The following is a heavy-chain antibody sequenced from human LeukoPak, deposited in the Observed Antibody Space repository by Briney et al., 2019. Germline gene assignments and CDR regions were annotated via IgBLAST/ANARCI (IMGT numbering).Heavy chain of an antibody. V-gene: IGHV4-38-2*01. CDR3: ARVGFLLGYCSSTSCSHREARVGPGDYGMDV. Sequence: PSETPSLTCAVSGYSISSGYYWGWIRQPPGKGLEWIGSIYHSGSTYYNPSLKSRVTISVDTSKNQFSLKLSSMTAADTAVYYCARVGFLLGYCSSTSCSHREARVGPGDYGMDVWGKGTTVTVSS. J-gene: IGHJ6*04. D-gene: IGHD2-2*01. CDR1: GYSISSGYY. CDR2: IYHSGST.